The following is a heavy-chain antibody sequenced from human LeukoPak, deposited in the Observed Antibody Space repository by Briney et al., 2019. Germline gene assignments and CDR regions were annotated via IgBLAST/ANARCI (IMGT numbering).Heavy chain of an antibody. J-gene: IGHJ5*02. V-gene: IGHV4-61*02. D-gene: IGHD6-19*01. CDR1: GGSNSSGSYY. CDR2: IYTSGST. Sequence: SQTLSLTCTVSGGSNSSGSYYWSWIRQPAGKGLEWIGRIYTSGSTNYNPSLKSRVTISVDTSKNQFSLKLSSVTAADTAVYYCAREVGSSGWYRTGNLNWFDPWGQGTLVTVSS. CDR3: AREVGSSGWYRTGNLNWFDP.